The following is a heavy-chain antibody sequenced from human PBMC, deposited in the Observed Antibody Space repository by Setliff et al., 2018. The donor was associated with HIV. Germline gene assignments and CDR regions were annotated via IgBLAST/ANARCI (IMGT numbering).Heavy chain of an antibody. J-gene: IGHJ4*02. Sequence: ASVKVSCKTSGYIFIRCYMFWVRQAPGQGLEWMGINNPSSGSTTYAQKFQGRVTMTGDTSTNTLYMELSSLRSEDTAVYYCARGWEGGMDYWGQGTLVTVSS. CDR2: NNPSSGST. CDR1: GYIFIRCY. D-gene: IGHD1-26*01. V-gene: IGHV1-46*01. CDR3: ARGWEGGMDY.